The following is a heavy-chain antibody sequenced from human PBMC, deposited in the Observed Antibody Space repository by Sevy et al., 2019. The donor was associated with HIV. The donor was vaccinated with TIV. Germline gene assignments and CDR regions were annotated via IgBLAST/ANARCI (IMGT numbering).Heavy chain of an antibody. D-gene: IGHD2-21*02. CDR1: GYTSDNYD. Sequence: ASVKVSCQASGYTSDNYDINWVRQATGQGLEWMGWMNPNSGNTGYAEKFQGRVTMSRVSSIRTAYMELNGLTSEDTAVYYCTRGLSFTYAKRGDWLNWYFDVWGRRTLVTVSS. V-gene: IGHV1-8*01. CDR3: TRGLSFTYAKRGDWLNWYFDV. J-gene: IGHJ2*01. CDR2: MNPNSGNT.